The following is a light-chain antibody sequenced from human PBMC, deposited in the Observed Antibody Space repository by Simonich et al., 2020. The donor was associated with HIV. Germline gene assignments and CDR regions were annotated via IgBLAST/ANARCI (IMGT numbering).Light chain of an antibody. CDR2: GAS. Sequence: EIVMTQSPDTRSVSPGERATLFCRASHSVTTNLAWYQQTPGQASKLLIYGASTRAAGVPARFSGSGSGTEFTLTISSMQSEDFEVYYCQHRSNWPPTFGQGTKVDIK. CDR1: HSVTTN. V-gene: IGKV3-15*01. J-gene: IGKJ1*01. CDR3: QHRSNWPPT.